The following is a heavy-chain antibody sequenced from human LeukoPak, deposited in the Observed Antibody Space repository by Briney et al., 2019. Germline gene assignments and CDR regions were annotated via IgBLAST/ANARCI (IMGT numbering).Heavy chain of an antibody. D-gene: IGHD5-12*01. V-gene: IGHV4-34*01. Sequence: PSETLSLTCAVYGGSFSGYYWSWIRQPPRKGLEWIGEINHSGSTNYNPSLKSRVTISVDTSKNQFSLKLSSVTAADTAVYYCASHEVATIRYFDYWGQGPRVTVSA. CDR3: ASHEVATIRYFDY. J-gene: IGHJ4*02. CDR2: INHSGST. CDR1: GGSFSGYY.